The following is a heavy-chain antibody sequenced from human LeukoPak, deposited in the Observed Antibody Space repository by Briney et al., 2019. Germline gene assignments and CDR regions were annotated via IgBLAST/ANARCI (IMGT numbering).Heavy chain of an antibody. CDR3: ARVGYDFWSGPRRTYYYYGMDV. J-gene: IGHJ6*02. V-gene: IGHV4-61*01. CDR1: GGSIRSSYYY. CDR2: IYYSGST. D-gene: IGHD3-3*01. Sequence: SETLSLTCTVSGGSIRSSYYYWSWIRQPPGKGLEWIGYIYYSGSTNYNPSLKSRVTISVDTSKNQFSLKLSSVTAADTAVYYCARVGYDFWSGPRRTYYYYGMDVWGQGTTVTVSS.